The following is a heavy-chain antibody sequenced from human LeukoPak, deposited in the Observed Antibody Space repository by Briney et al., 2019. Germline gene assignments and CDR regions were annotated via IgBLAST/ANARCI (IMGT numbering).Heavy chain of an antibody. CDR1: GGSISSSSYY. Sequence: SETLALTCTVSGGSISSSSYYWGWIRQPPGKGREWIGSIYYSGSTYYNPSLKSRVTISVDTSKNQFSLKLSSVTAADTAVYYCAAFGPETRDGYNLGGGYYFDYWGQGTLVTVSS. D-gene: IGHD5-24*01. V-gene: IGHV4-39*07. CDR3: AAFGPETRDGYNLGGGYYFDY. CDR2: IYYSGST. J-gene: IGHJ4*02.